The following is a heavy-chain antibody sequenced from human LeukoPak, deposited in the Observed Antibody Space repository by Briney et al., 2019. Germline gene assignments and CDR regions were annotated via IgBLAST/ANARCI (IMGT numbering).Heavy chain of an antibody. Sequence: ASVNVSCKASGYTFTSYGISWVRQAPGQGLEWMGRISAYNGNTNYAQKLQGRVTMTTDTSTSTAYMELRSLRSDDTAVYYCARSATSTGVTATPFDYWGQGTLVTVSS. CDR1: GYTFTSYG. V-gene: IGHV1-18*01. CDR2: ISAYNGNT. J-gene: IGHJ4*02. CDR3: ARSATSTGVTATPFDY. D-gene: IGHD2-21*02.